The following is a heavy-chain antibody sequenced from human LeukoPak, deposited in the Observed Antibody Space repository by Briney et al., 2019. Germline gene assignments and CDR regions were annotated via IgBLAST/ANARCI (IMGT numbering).Heavy chain of an antibody. Sequence: ASVKVSCKASGYTFTGYYMHWLRQAPGQGLEWMGWINPNSGGTNYAQKFQGRVTMTRDTSISTAYMELSRLRSDDTAVYYCARDVGYCTNGVCYIKENWGQGTLVTVSS. CDR1: GYTFTGYY. D-gene: IGHD2-8*01. V-gene: IGHV1-2*02. CDR3: ARDVGYCTNGVCYIKEN. J-gene: IGHJ4*02. CDR2: INPNSGGT.